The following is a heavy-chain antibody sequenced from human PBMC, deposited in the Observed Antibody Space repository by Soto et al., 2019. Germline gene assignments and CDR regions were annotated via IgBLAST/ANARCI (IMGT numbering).Heavy chain of an antibody. CDR3: ATDRAITFDAPLDY. D-gene: IGHD3-16*01. CDR2: FDPEDGET. CDR1: GYTLTELS. J-gene: IGHJ4*02. V-gene: IGHV1-24*01. Sequence: GASVKVSCKVSGYTLTELSMHWVRQAPGKGLEWMGGFDPEDGETIYAQKFQGRVTMTEDTSTDTAYMELSSLRSEDTAVYYCATDRAITFDAPLDYWGQGTLVTVSS.